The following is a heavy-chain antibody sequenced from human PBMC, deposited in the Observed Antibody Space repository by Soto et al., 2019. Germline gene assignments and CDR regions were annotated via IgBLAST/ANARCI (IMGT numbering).Heavy chain of an antibody. D-gene: IGHD4-17*01. CDR3: AGHGGYSY. CDR1: GFTVGTNG. V-gene: IGHV3-23*01. Sequence: GGSLRLSCVVTGFTVGTNGLSWVRQAPGKVLEWVSSLLANGDPYYADSLKGRFTVSRDISKNTLYLQMTSLRVEDTALYYCAGHGGYSYLGQGTLVNVSS. J-gene: IGHJ4*02. CDR2: LLANGDP.